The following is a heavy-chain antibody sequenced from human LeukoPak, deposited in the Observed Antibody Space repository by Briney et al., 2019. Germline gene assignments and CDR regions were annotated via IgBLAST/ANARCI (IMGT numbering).Heavy chain of an antibody. Sequence: GGSLRLSCVASGFTFDDYAMHWIRQVPGKGPEWVSAINWNGQSMDYDDSVKGRFSISRDNAKNSLHLQMNSLRPEDTALYYCAKSSGSIAVAGPYYFDSWGQGTLVTVSS. CDR2: INWNGQSM. J-gene: IGHJ4*02. CDR3: AKSSGSIAVAGPYYFDS. D-gene: IGHD6-19*01. CDR1: GFTFDDYA. V-gene: IGHV3-9*01.